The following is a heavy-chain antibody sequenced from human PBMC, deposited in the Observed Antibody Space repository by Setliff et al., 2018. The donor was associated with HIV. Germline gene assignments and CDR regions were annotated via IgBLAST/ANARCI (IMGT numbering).Heavy chain of an antibody. CDR3: TTDVEMATIG. V-gene: IGHV3-15*01. J-gene: IGHJ4*02. D-gene: IGHD5-12*01. CDR1: GDFFSSDYY. Sequence: ETLSLTCTVSGDFFSSDYYWGWIRQPPGKGLEWVGRIKSKTDGGTTDYAAPVKGRFTISRDDSKNTLYLQMNSLKTEDTAVYYCTTDVEMATIGWGQGTLVTVSS. CDR2: IKSKTDGGTT.